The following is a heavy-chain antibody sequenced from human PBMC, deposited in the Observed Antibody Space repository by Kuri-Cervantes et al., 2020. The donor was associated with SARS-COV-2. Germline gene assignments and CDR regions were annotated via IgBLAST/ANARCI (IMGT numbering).Heavy chain of an antibody. CDR2: INHSGST. V-gene: IGHV4-34*01. D-gene: IGHD2-2*01. J-gene: IGHJ6*02. CDR3: ARVSVVVVPAAIHYYYGMDV. CDR1: GWSFSGYY. Sequence: SETLSLTCAVYGWSFSGYYWSWIRQPPGKGLEWIGEINHSGSTNYNPSLKSRVTISVDTSKNQFSLKLSSVTAADTAVYYCARVSVVVVPAAIHYYYGMDVWGQGTTVTVSS.